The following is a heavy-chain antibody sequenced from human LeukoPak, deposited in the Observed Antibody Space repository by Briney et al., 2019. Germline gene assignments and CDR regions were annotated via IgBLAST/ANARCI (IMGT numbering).Heavy chain of an antibody. CDR3: ARGRSGVSGNDSPFDY. CDR2: ISTSSSYI. J-gene: IGHJ4*02. V-gene: IGHV3-21*01. D-gene: IGHD5-12*01. Sequence: GGSLRLSCAASRFTFSTYSMNWVRQAPGKGLEWVASISTSSSYIYCADSLKGRFTISRDNAKKSQYLQMNSLRAENTAVYYCARGRSGVSGNDSPFDYWGQGTLVTVSS. CDR1: RFTFSTYS.